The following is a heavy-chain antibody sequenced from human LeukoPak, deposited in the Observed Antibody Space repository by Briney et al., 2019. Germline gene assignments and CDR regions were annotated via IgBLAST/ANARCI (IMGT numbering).Heavy chain of an antibody. CDR2: LYYSGNT. CDR3: ARNIAVAGRGDYMDV. J-gene: IGHJ6*03. V-gene: IGHV4-39*01. D-gene: IGHD6-19*01. CDR1: GGSISSSRYY. Sequence: TSETLSLTCTVSGGSISSSRYYGGWIRQPPGKGLERIGSLYYSGNTYYNPSLKSRVTISVDTSKNQFSLKLSSVTAADTAVYYCARNIAVAGRGDYMDVWGKGTTVTISS.